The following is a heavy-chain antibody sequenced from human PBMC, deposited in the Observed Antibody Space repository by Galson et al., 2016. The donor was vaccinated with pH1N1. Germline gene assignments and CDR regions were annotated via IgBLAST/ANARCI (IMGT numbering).Heavy chain of an antibody. D-gene: IGHD2-21*02. Sequence: SVKVSCKASGYTFTNFDINWVRQATGQELEWMGWMNPYSGNTGYAQKFQGRVTMTKNTSIRTAYLELSSLRAEDTAIYYCAIMYCGGDCPPGYFDLWGRGTLVTVSS. CDR3: AIMYCGGDCPPGYFDL. J-gene: IGHJ2*01. CDR2: MNPYSGNT. V-gene: IGHV1-8*01. CDR1: GYTFTNFD.